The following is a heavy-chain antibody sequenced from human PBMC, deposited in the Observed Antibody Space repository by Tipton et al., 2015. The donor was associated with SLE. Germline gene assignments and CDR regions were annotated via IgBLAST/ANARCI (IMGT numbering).Heavy chain of an antibody. J-gene: IGHJ4*02. Sequence: SLRLSCAASGFTFSSYSMNWVRQAPGKGLEWVSSISSSSSYIYYADSVKGRFTISRDNSKNTLFLQMSGLRTDDTAVYYCAKGKDWGTLDSWGPGTLVTVSS. D-gene: IGHD3-16*01. CDR1: GFTFSSYS. CDR3: AKGKDWGTLDS. CDR2: ISSSSSYI. V-gene: IGHV3-21*01.